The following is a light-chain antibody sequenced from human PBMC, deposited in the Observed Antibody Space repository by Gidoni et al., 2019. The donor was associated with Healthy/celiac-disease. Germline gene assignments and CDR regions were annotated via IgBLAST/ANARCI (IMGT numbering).Light chain of an antibody. CDR1: RGVISSY. J-gene: IGKJ1*01. CDR3: QQHGSSPTWT. V-gene: IGKV3-20*01. CDR2: GAS. Sequence: EMFLPQSPGTLSLSPGEKATLSCRASRGVISSYLAWYQQKPGQAPRLLIYGASTRATGLPARFSGSGSGTDFTLTISSLEPEDFAVYYCQQHGSSPTWTFGQGTKVEIK.